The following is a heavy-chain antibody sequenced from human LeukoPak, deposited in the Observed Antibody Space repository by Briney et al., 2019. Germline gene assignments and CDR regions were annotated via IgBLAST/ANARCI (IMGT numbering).Heavy chain of an antibody. Sequence: ASVKVSCKASGYTFTTYEVYWVRQATGQGLEWVGWMSPNSGNTVYAQKFQGRVTITRNISISTVYLELSSLRSEDTAVYYCARNFGGLGYWGQGTLVTVSS. D-gene: IGHD3-16*01. V-gene: IGHV1-8*03. CDR2: MSPNSGNT. CDR1: GYTFTTYE. J-gene: IGHJ4*02. CDR3: ARNFGGLGY.